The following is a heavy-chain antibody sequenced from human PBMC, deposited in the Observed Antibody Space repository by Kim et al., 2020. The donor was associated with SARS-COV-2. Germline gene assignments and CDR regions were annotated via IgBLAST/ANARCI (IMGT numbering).Heavy chain of an antibody. CDR1: GFTFSSYA. V-gene: IGHV3-64D*09. J-gene: IGHJ6*02. CDR2: ISSNGGST. CDR3: VKAGSVYYYDRGSYYYYYDMDV. Sequence: GGSLRLSCSASGFTFSSYAMHWVRQAPGKGLEYVSAISSNGGSTYYADSVKGRFTISRDNSKNTLYLQMSSLRAEDTAVYYCVKAGSVYYYDRGSYYYYYDMDVWGQGTTVTVSS. D-gene: IGHD3-22*01.